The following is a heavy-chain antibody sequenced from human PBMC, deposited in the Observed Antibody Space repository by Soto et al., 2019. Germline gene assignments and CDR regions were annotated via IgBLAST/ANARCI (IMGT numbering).Heavy chain of an antibody. D-gene: IGHD3-10*01. CDR3: AKDRYYGSGSYYDY. CDR2: ISYDGSNK. J-gene: IGHJ4*02. Sequence: GGSLRLSCAASGFTFSSYGMHWVRQAPGKGLEWVAVISYDGSNKYYADSVKGRFTISRDNSKNTLYLQMNSLRAEDTAVYYCAKDRYYGSGSYYDYWGQGTLVTVSS. V-gene: IGHV3-30*18. CDR1: GFTFSSYG.